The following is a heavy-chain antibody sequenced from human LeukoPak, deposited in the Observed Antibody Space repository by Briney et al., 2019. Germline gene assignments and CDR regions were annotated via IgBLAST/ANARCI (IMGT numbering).Heavy chain of an antibody. CDR1: GFTFSSYS. D-gene: IGHD3-3*01. J-gene: IGHJ4*02. CDR3: ARDEFWSGYYPLDY. CDR2: ISSSSSYI. V-gene: IGHV3-21*01. Sequence: GGSLRLSCAASGFTFSSYSMNWVRQAPGKGLEWVSSISSSSSYIYYADSVKGRFTISRDDAKNSLYLQMNSLRAEDTAVYYCARDEFWSGYYPLDYWGQGTLVTVSS.